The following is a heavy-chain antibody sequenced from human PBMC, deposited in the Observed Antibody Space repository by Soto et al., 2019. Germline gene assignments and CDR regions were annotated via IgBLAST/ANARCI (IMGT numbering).Heavy chain of an antibody. CDR2: ISGGGGST. D-gene: IGHD3-16*01. CDR1: GFAFNNYP. J-gene: IGHJ4*02. Sequence: VQLLESGGGLVQPGGSLRLSCAASGFAFNNYPMSWVRQAPVKGLEWVSTISGGGGSTHYADSVKGRFTISRDNSNNTLYLHINSLRVEDTAIYYCARTIWGGTVITLDYWGQGTLVTVSS. V-gene: IGHV3-23*01. CDR3: ARTIWGGTVITLDY.